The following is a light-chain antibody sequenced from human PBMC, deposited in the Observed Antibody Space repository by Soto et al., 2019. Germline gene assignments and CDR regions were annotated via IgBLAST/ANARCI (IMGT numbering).Light chain of an antibody. Sequence: QSVLTQPASVSGSPVQSITISCTGTSSDVGGYNYVSWYQQHPGKAPKLMIYDVSNRPSGVSNRFSGSKSGNTASLTISGLQAEDEADYYCSSYTSSSTPEVFGTGTKVTVL. CDR2: DVS. CDR3: SSYTSSSTPEV. V-gene: IGLV2-14*01. J-gene: IGLJ1*01. CDR1: SSDVGGYNY.